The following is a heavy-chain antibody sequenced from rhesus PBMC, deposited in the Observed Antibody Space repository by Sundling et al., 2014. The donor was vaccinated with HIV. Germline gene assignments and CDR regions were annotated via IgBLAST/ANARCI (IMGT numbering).Heavy chain of an antibody. CDR2: INTGGGST. Sequence: EVQLVESGGGLAKPGGSLRLSCAASGFTFSSYYMYWVRQAPGKGLEWVSAINTGGGSTYYADSVKGRFTISRDNSKNTLSLQMNSLRAEDTAVYYCAKEGGNYRPNYGLDSWGQGVVVTVSS. CDR3: AKEGGNYRPNYGLDS. CDR1: GFTFSSYY. J-gene: IGHJ6*01. V-gene: IGHV3S42*01. D-gene: IGHD1-44*01.